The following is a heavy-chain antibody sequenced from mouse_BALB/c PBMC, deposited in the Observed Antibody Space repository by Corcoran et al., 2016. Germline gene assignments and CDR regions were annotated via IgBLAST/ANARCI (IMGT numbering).Heavy chain of an antibody. J-gene: IGHJ1*01. Sequence: QVQLQQSGPELVKPGASVKISCKASGYSFTSYYIHWVKQRPGQGLEWIGWIFPGSGNTKYNEKFKGKATLTADTSSSTAYMQLSSLTSEDSAVYFCASPGPWWCDVWGAGTTVTVSS. CDR2: IFPGSGNT. V-gene: IGHV1-66*01. CDR3: ASPGPWWCDV. CDR1: GYSFTSYY. D-gene: IGHD1-1*02.